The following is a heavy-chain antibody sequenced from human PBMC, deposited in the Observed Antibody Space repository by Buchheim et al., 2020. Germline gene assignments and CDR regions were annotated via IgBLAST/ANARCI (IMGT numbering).Heavy chain of an antibody. Sequence: QVQLVESGGGAVQPGRSLRLSCAASGFTFSTHAMHWVRQAPGKGLEWVTMIWHDGSNTHYAESVRGRFTISRDNSRDTVYPQMNSLRVEETAVYYCTRDPPYSGWSFDYWGQGTL. CDR3: TRDPPYSGWSFDY. D-gene: IGHD6-19*01. V-gene: IGHV3-33*01. J-gene: IGHJ4*02. CDR1: GFTFSTHA. CDR2: IWHDGSNT.